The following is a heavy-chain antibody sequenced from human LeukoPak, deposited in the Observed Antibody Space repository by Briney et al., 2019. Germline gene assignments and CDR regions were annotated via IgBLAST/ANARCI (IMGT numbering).Heavy chain of an antibody. V-gene: IGHV4-28*01. CDR1: GYSISSSNW. Sequence: SETLSLTCAVSGYSISSSNWWGWIRQPPGKGLEWIGYIYYSGGTYYNPSLKSRVTMSVDTSKNQFSLKLSSVTAVDTAVYYCARTATGTDVFDYWGQGTLVTVSS. J-gene: IGHJ4*02. D-gene: IGHD1-1*01. CDR2: IYYSGGT. CDR3: ARTATGTDVFDY.